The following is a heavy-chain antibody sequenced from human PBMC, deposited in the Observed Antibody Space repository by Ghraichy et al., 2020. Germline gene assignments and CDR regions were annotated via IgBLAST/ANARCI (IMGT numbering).Heavy chain of an antibody. V-gene: IGHV3-48*02. D-gene: IGHD3-3*01. CDR1: GFTFSSYS. J-gene: IGHJ6*02. CDR3: ARDGHYDFPHYHGMDV. Sequence: GGSLRLSCAASGFTFSSYSMNWVRQAPGKGLEWVSYISSSSSTINYADSVKGRFTISRDNAKNSLYLQMNSLRDEDTAVYYCARDGHYDFPHYHGMDVWGQGTTVTVSS. CDR2: ISSSSSTI.